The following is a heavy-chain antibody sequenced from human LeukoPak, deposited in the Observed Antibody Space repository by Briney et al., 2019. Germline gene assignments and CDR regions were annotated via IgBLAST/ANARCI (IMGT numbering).Heavy chain of an antibody. D-gene: IGHD3-10*02. CDR2: ISSSGSTI. CDR1: GFTFSSYE. V-gene: IGHV3-48*03. Sequence: GGSLRLSCAASGFTFSSYEMNWVRQAPGKGLEWVSYISSSGSTIYYADSVKGRFTISRHNAKNSLYLQMNSLRAEDTAVYYCAELGITMIGGVWGKGTTVTISS. CDR3: AELGITMIGGV. J-gene: IGHJ6*04.